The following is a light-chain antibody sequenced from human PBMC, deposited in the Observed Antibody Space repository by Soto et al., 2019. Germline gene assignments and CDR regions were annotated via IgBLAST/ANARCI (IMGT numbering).Light chain of an antibody. V-gene: IGKV3-20*01. CDR2: AAS. J-gene: IGKJ1*01. Sequence: IVLTQSPGILSLSPGERATLSCRASQSVSSSYLASYQQTPGQAPRLLIYAASSRATGLPDRFSGSGSGTEFTLTISSLQSEDFAVYCCQQYGSSGTFGQGTKVDIK. CDR1: QSVSSSY. CDR3: QQYGSSGT.